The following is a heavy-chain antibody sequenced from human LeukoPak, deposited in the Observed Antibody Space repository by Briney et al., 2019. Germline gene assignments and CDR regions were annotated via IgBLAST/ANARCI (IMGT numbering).Heavy chain of an antibody. D-gene: IGHD6-13*01. Sequence: SETLSLTCTVSGDSISSGDYYWSWIRQPAGKGLEWIGRISSSGSTNYNPSLKSRVTISVDTSKNQFSLQLNSVTPEDTAVYYCARDENSSSWYFALWTQPYYFDYWGQGTLVTVSS. CDR2: ISSSGST. CDR1: GDSISSGDYY. V-gene: IGHV4-61*02. CDR3: ARDENSSSWYFALWTQPYYFDY. J-gene: IGHJ4*02.